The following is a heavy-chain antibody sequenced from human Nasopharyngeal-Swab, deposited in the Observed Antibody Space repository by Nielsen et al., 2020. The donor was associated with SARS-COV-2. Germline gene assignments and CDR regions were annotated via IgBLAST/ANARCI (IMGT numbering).Heavy chain of an antibody. CDR1: GYTFTGYY. V-gene: IGHV1-2*02. D-gene: IGHD3-22*01. CDR3: ARDYYDNYDSDY. J-gene: IGHJ4*02. Sequence: ASVKVSCKASGYTFTGYYIHWVRHDPGQGLEWVGCINPDSGDTKYAQKFQGRVTVTRDRSRSTAHIELSRLRSDDTAVYYCARDYYDNYDSDYWGQGTLVTVSS. CDR2: INPDSGDT.